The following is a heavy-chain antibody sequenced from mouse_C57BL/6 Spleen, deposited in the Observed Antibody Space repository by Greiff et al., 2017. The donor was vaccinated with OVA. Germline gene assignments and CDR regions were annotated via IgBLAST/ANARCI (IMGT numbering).Heavy chain of an antibody. V-gene: IGHV1-52*01. CDR3: ARSDYGSSVDY. J-gene: IGHJ2*01. Sequence: QVQLQQPGAELVRPGSSVKLSCKASGYTFTSYWMHWVKQRPIQGLEWIGNIDPSDSETHYNQKFKDKATLTVDKSSSTAYMQLSSLTSEDSAVYYCARSDYGSSVDYWGQGTTLTVSA. CDR1: GYTFTSYW. CDR2: IDPSDSET. D-gene: IGHD1-1*01.